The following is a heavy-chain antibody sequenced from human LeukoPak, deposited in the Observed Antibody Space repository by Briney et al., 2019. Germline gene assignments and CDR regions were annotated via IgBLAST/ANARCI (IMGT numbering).Heavy chain of an antibody. D-gene: IGHD5/OR15-5a*01. Sequence: GGSLRLSCAASGFTFSNYWMHWVRQAPGKGLEWVSRINSDEASTNYADSVKGRFTISRDNAKNTLYLQMNSLRAEDTAVYYCASRRSTSFDYWGQGTLVTVSS. CDR3: ASRRSTSFDY. CDR2: INSDEAST. J-gene: IGHJ4*02. V-gene: IGHV3-74*01. CDR1: GFTFSNYW.